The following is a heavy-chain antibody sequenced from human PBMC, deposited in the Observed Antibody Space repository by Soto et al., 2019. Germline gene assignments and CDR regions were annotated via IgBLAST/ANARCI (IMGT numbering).Heavy chain of an antibody. D-gene: IGHD3-9*01. CDR1: GYSFTSYW. Sequence: RGESLKISCKGSGYSFTSYWIGWVRQMPGKGLEWMGIIYPGDSDTRYSPSFQGQVTISADKSISTAYLQWSSLKASDTAMYYCARSGILTGRPRDAFDIWGQGTMVTVSS. J-gene: IGHJ3*02. CDR2: IYPGDSDT. CDR3: ARSGILTGRPRDAFDI. V-gene: IGHV5-51*01.